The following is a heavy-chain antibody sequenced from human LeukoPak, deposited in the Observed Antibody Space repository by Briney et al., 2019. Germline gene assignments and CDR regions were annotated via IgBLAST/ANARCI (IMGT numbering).Heavy chain of an antibody. J-gene: IGHJ5*02. D-gene: IGHD2-21*02. CDR3: ARDTGSDCGGDCHEFDP. Sequence: GGSLRLSCAASGFTFSTYAMSWVRQAPGKGLEWVSAISGSGGSTYYADSVKGRFTISRDNAKNSLYLQMNSLRAEDTAVYYCARDTGSDCGGDCHEFDPWGQGTLVTVSS. V-gene: IGHV3-23*01. CDR1: GFTFSTYA. CDR2: ISGSGGST.